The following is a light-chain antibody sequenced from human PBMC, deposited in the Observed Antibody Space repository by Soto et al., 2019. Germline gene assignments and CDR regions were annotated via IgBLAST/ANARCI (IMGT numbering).Light chain of an antibody. J-gene: IGKJ1*01. CDR1: QSVSSY. Sequence: EIVLTQSPATLSLSPGERATLSCRASQSVSSYLAWYQQKPGQAPRLLIYDAFHRATGIPARFSGSGSVTDFTLTISSLEPEDFAVYYCQQRSNWPPTFGQGTRVEI. CDR2: DAF. CDR3: QQRSNWPPT. V-gene: IGKV3-11*01.